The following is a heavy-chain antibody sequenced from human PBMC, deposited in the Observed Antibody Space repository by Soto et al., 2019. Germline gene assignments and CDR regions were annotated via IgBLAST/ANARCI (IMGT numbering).Heavy chain of an antibody. Sequence: QVQLVQSGAEVKKPGSSVKVSCKASGGTFSSYTISWVRQAPGQGLEWMGRIIPILGIANYAQKFQGRVTLTADKSTSTAYMELSSLRSEDTAVYYCARDRYQKGGGWFDPWGQGTLVTVSS. D-gene: IGHD2-2*01. CDR2: IIPILGIA. J-gene: IGHJ5*02. CDR1: GGTFSSYT. CDR3: ARDRYQKGGGWFDP. V-gene: IGHV1-69*08.